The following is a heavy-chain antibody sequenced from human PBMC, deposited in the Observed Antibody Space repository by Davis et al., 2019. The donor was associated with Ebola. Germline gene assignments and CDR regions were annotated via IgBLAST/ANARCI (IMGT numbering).Heavy chain of an antibody. V-gene: IGHV3-15*07. J-gene: IGHJ4*02. Sequence: GESLKISCAASGFTFSNAWMNWVRQAPGKGLEWVGRIKSKTDGGTTDYAAPVKGRFTISRDDSKNTLYLQMNSLKTEDAAVYYCTTDVDYYDSSGSTSFDYWGQGTLVTVSS. CDR2: IKSKTDGGTT. D-gene: IGHD3-22*01. CDR1: GFTFSNAW. CDR3: TTDVDYYDSSGSTSFDY.